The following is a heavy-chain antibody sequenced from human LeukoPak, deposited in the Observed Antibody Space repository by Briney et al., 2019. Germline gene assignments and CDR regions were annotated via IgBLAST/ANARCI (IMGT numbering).Heavy chain of an antibody. CDR1: GGSFSVYH. Sequence: SETLSLTCAVYGGSFSVYHWSWIRQPPGKGLEWIGEINHSGSTNYIPSPKSRVTISGDTSKNQLSLKLNSVTAADTAVYYCARGRWWFAGRPPHYMDVWGKGTTVTVSS. CDR2: INHSGST. D-gene: IGHD6-6*01. V-gene: IGHV4-34*01. J-gene: IGHJ6*03. CDR3: ARGRWWFAGRPPHYMDV.